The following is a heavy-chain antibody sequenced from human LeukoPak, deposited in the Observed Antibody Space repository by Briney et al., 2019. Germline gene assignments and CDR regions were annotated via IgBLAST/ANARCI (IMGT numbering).Heavy chain of an antibody. D-gene: IGHD1-26*01. J-gene: IGHJ4*02. V-gene: IGHV4-4*02. CDR3: ATLAGGSYYTRFDY. Sequence: PSETLSLTCAVSSGSIFRSNWWSWVRQPPGKGLEWIGQIFHSGSTSYSPSLKSRVTISVDKSKNQFSLKLSSVTAADTAVYYCATLAGGSYYTRFDYWGQGTLVTVSS. CDR1: SGSIFRSNW. CDR2: IFHSGST.